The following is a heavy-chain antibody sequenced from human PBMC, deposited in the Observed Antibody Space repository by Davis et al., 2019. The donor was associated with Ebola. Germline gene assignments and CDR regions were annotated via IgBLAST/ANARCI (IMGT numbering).Heavy chain of an antibody. Sequence: ASVKVSCKASGYTFTSYDINWVRQATGQGLEWMGWMNPHSGNTGYAQKFQGRVTITRNTSISTAYMELSSLRSEDTAVYYCARMRSEYYYYYYMDVWGKGTTVTVSS. D-gene: IGHD3-3*01. CDR3: ARMRSEYYYYYYMDV. J-gene: IGHJ6*03. V-gene: IGHV1-8*03. CDR1: GYTFTSYD. CDR2: MNPHSGNT.